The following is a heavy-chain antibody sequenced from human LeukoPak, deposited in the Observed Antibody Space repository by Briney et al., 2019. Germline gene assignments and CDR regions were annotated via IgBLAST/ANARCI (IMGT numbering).Heavy chain of an antibody. CDR1: GFTFSNYA. J-gene: IGHJ4*02. CDR3: ARTPGDYDDY. D-gene: IGHD2-15*01. CDR2: ISTSGNTI. V-gene: IGHV3-11*04. Sequence: GGSLRLSCAASGFTFSNYAMSWVRQAPGKGLEWVSYISTSGNTIYYADSVKGRFTISRDNAKNSLYLQMNSLRAEDTAVYYCARTPGDYDDYWGQGTLVTVSS.